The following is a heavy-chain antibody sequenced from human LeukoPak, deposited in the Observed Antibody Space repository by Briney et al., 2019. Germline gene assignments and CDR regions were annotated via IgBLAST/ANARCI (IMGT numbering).Heavy chain of an antibody. J-gene: IGHJ3*02. Sequence: GGSLRLSCAASGFTFSSYGMHWVRQAPGKGLEWVAVISYDGSNKYYADSVKGRFTISRDNSKNTLYLQMNSLRAEDTAVYYCAKGSSSWIHDAFDIWGQGTMVTVSS. D-gene: IGHD6-13*01. CDR3: AKGSSSWIHDAFDI. CDR2: ISYDGSNK. V-gene: IGHV3-30*18. CDR1: GFTFSSYG.